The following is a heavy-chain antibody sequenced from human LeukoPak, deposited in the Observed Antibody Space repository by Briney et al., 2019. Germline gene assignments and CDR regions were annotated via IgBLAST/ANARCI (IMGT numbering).Heavy chain of an antibody. J-gene: IGHJ5*02. Sequence: PSETLSLTCAVYGGSFSGYYWSWIRQPPGKGLEWIGEINHSGSTNYNPSLKSRVTISVDTSKNQFSLKLSSVTAADTAVYYCARGVRRVVPAAPNWFDPWAREPWSPSPQ. D-gene: IGHD2-2*01. V-gene: IGHV4-34*01. CDR3: ARGVRRVVPAAPNWFDP. CDR1: GGSFSGYY. CDR2: INHSGST.